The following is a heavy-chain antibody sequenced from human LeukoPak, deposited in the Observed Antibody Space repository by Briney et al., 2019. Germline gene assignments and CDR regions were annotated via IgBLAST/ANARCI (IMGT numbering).Heavy chain of an antibody. CDR2: IYYSGST. CDR1: GGSISSYY. Sequence: PSETLSLTCTVSGGSISSYYWSWIRQPPGKGLEWIGYIYYSGSTNYNPSLKSRVTISVDTSKNQFSLKLSSVTAADTAVYYCARGEGSSSGMDYWGQGTLVTVSS. V-gene: IGHV4-59*08. J-gene: IGHJ4*02. D-gene: IGHD6-6*01. CDR3: ARGEGSSSGMDY.